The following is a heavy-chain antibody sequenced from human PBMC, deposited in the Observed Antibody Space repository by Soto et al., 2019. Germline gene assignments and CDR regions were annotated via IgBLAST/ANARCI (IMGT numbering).Heavy chain of an antibody. CDR2: ISWDGGST. J-gene: IGHJ4*02. Sequence: GGSLRLSCAASGFTFDDYTMHWVRQAPGKGLEWVSLISWDGGSTYYADSVKGRFTISRDNSQNSLYLQMNSLRTEDTALYYCAKDNWGFFDYWGQGTLVTVSS. CDR3: AKDNWGFFDY. CDR1: GFTFDDYT. D-gene: IGHD7-27*01. V-gene: IGHV3-43*01.